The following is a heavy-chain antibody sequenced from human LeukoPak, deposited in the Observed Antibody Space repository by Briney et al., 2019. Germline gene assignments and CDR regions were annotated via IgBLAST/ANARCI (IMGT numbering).Heavy chain of an antibody. CDR1: GGSISSGSYY. V-gene: IGHV4-61*02. Sequence: SQTLSLTCTVSGGSISSGSYYWSWIRQPAGKGLEWIGRIYTSGSTNYNPSLKSRVTISVDTSKNQFSLKLSSVTAADTAVYYCARELVPAALAFDIWGQGTMVTVSS. J-gene: IGHJ3*02. CDR2: IYTSGST. D-gene: IGHD2-2*01. CDR3: ARELVPAALAFDI.